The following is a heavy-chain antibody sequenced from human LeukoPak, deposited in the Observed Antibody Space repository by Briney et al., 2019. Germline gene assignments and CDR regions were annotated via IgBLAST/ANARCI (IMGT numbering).Heavy chain of an antibody. V-gene: IGHV1-18*01. Sequence: ASVKVSCKASGYTFTSYGISWVRQAPGQGLEWMGWISAYNGNTHYAQKLQGRVTMTTDTSTSTAYMELRSLRSDDTAVYYCARAIGSSWYYYYYYYMDVWGKGTTVTISS. CDR2: ISAYNGNT. CDR1: GYTFTSYG. D-gene: IGHD6-13*01. J-gene: IGHJ6*03. CDR3: ARAIGSSWYYYYYYYMDV.